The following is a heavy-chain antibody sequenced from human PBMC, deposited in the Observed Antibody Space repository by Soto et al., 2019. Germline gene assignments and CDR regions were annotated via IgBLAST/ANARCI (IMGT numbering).Heavy chain of an antibody. CDR1: GFTFSNYS. J-gene: IGHJ6*02. CDR2: ISSSSSYI. D-gene: IGHD2-2*01. Sequence: EVQLVESGGGLVKPGGSLRLSCVASGFTFSNYSMNWVRQAPGKGLEWVSSISSSSSYIYYADSVKGRFTISRENAKNSLYLQMDSLRAEDTAVYYCARDSDPHWSSTTCSFHYYYGMDVWGQGTTATVSS. CDR3: ARDSDPHWSSTTCSFHYYYGMDV. V-gene: IGHV3-21*01.